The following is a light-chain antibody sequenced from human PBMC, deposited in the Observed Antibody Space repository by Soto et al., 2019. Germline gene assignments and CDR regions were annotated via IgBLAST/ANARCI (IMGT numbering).Light chain of an antibody. V-gene: IGLV2-8*01. CDR2: EVN. CDR1: SSDVGGYNY. J-gene: IGLJ1*01. Sequence: QSALTQPPSASGSPGQSVTISCTGTSSDVGGYNYVSWYQQHPGKAPKLMIYEVNKRPSGVPERFSGSKSGNTASLTVSGLQAEDEADYYCSSYAGSNHYVFGTGTKLTVL. CDR3: SSYAGSNHYV.